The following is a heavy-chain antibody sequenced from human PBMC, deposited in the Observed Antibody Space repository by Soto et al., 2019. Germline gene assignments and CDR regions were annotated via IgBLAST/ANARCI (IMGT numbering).Heavy chain of an antibody. J-gene: IGHJ4*02. CDR2: ISGTGDST. CDR3: AKDRDSSGYYYRNY. Sequence: ETLSLTCAVYGGSFSDYYWSWVRQPPGKGLEWVSAISGTGDSTYYADSVKGRFTISRDNSKNTLDLQINSLRAEDTAVYYCAKDRDSSGYYYRNYWGQGTLVTVSS. D-gene: IGHD3-22*01. CDR1: GGSFSDYY. V-gene: IGHV3-23*01.